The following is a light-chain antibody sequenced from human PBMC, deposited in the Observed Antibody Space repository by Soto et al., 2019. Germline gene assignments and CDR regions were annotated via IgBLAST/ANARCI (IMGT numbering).Light chain of an antibody. CDR3: QQYNNWPPLT. CDR2: GAS. CDR1: QSVSSN. V-gene: IGKV3-15*01. J-gene: IGKJ4*01. Sequence: EIEMAQSPATLSVSPGERAALSCRASQSVSSNLAWYQQKPGQAPRLLIYGASTRATGIPARFSGSGSGTEFTLTISSLQSEDFAVYYCQQYNNWPPLTFGGGTKVDIK.